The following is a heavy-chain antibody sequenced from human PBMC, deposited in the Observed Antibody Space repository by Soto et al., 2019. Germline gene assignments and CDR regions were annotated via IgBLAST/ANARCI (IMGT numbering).Heavy chain of an antibody. CDR1: GFTFSTYS. D-gene: IGHD3-16*01. CDR3: VCGGNFCVY. V-gene: IGHV3-7*01. Sequence: EVQLVESGGGLVQPGGSLRLSCAASGFTFSTYSMTWVRRPPGKGLEWVATLDQDGSERYYVDSVRGRFTISRDNAKNSLYLQMHSLRAEDTAVYYCVCGGNFCVYWGQGTLVSVSP. J-gene: IGHJ4*02. CDR2: LDQDGSER.